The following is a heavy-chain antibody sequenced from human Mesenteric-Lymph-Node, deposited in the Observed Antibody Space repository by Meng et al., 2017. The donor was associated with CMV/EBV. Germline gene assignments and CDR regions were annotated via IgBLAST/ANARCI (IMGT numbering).Heavy chain of an antibody. CDR3: ARSSYYDSSGYQFDY. CDR1: GYTFTSYG. J-gene: IGHJ4*02. CDR2: ISAYNGNT. V-gene: IGHV1-18*01. D-gene: IGHD3-22*01. Sequence: SGYTFTSYGISWVRQAAGQGLEWMGWISAYNGNTNYAQKLQGRVTMTTDTSTSTAYMELRSLRSDDTAVYYCARSSYYDSSGYQFDYWGQGTLVTVSS.